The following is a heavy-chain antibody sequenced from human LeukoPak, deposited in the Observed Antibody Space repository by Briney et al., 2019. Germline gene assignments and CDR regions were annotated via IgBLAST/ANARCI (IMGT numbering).Heavy chain of an antibody. CDR2: IWYDGSNK. CDR3: ARDRIVGATRGGDFDY. D-gene: IGHD1-26*01. Sequence: GGSLRLSCAASRFTFSRYGMHWVRQAPGKGLEWVTVIWYDGSNKYYADSVKGRFTISRDNSNNTLYLQMNSLRAEDTAVYYCARDRIVGATRGGDFDYWGQGTLVTVSS. J-gene: IGHJ4*02. V-gene: IGHV3-33*01. CDR1: RFTFSRYG.